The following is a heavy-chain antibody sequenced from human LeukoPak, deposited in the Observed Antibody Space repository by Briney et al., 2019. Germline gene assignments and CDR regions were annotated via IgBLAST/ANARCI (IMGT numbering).Heavy chain of an antibody. J-gene: IGHJ4*02. Sequence: GGSLRLSCAASGFIFSFYCMHWVRQAPGKGPMWVSRICPDGTGISYADSVKARFTTSRDNAKNTVYLQMNSLREEDTAVYYCVRDFRSADYWGQGALVTVSS. V-gene: IGHV3-74*01. CDR2: ICPDGTGI. CDR1: GFIFSFYC. CDR3: VRDFRSADY.